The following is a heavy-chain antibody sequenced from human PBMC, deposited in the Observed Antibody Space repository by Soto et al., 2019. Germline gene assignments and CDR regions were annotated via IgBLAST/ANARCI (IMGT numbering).Heavy chain of an antibody. Sequence: ASVKVSCKASGYTFTSYDINWVRQATGQGLEWMGWMNPNSGNTGYAQKFQGRVTMTRNTSISTAYMELSSLRSEDTAVYYCATRTDNWTDGGYYYSGMDVWGQGSTVTVSS. CDR2: MNPNSGNT. CDR3: ATRTDNWTDGGYYYSGMDV. CDR1: GYTFTSYD. D-gene: IGHD1-20*01. J-gene: IGHJ6*02. V-gene: IGHV1-8*01.